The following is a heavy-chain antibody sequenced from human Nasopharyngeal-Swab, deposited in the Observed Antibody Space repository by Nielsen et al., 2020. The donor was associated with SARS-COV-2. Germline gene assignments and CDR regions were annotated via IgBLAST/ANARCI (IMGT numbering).Heavy chain of an antibody. Sequence: GESLKISCGASGFTFSSYTMSWVRQAPGRGLEWVSAITCSCDATNYADSVRGRFTISRDNSKSTLYLQMNSLRAEDTAEYFCAKDGVRINGIDVWGQGTTVTVSS. CDR1: GFTFSSYT. D-gene: IGHD2/OR15-2a*01. CDR2: ITCSCDAT. V-gene: IGHV3-23*01. CDR3: AKDGVRINGIDV. J-gene: IGHJ6*02.